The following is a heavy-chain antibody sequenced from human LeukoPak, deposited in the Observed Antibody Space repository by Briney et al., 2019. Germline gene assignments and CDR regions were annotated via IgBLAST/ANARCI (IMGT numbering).Heavy chain of an antibody. Sequence: SETLSLTCSVSGGSISSSSFYWGWIRQPPGKGLEWIGSIYYSGSTYYNPSLKSRVTVSVDTSKNQFSLKLSSVTAADTAVYNCARVDYDSSGYYNDNWFDPWGQGTLVTVSS. J-gene: IGHJ5*02. CDR2: IYYSGST. V-gene: IGHV4-39*07. D-gene: IGHD3-22*01. CDR1: GGSISSSSFY. CDR3: ARVDYDSSGYYNDNWFDP.